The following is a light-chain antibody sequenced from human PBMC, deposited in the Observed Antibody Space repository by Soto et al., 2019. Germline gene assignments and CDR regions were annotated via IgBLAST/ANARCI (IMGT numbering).Light chain of an antibody. CDR1: QSLNDW. Sequence: DIQVTQSPSTLSASVGDRVTITCRASQSLNDWLAWYQQKPGKAPKLLIYKASGLESGVPSRFSGSGSGTEFTLTFSSLQPDDFATYYCQQYNGYPWTFGQGTKVEIK. CDR2: KAS. V-gene: IGKV1-5*03. CDR3: QQYNGYPWT. J-gene: IGKJ1*01.